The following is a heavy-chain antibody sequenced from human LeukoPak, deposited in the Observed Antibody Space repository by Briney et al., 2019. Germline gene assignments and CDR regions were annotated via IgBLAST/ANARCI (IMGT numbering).Heavy chain of an antibody. CDR3: AKGLYYDISPVWFDP. CDR2: ISWNSGSI. CDR1: GFTFDGYA. Sequence: PGGSLRLSCAASGFTFDGYAMHWVRQAPGKGLEWVSGISWNSGSIGYADSVKGRFTISRDNAKNSLYLQMNSLRAEDTALYYCAKGLYYDISPVWFDPWGQGTLVTVSS. J-gene: IGHJ5*02. V-gene: IGHV3-9*01. D-gene: IGHD3-22*01.